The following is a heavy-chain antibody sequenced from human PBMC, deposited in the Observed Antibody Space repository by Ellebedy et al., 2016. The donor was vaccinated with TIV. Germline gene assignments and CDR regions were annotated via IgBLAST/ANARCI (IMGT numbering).Heavy chain of an antibody. V-gene: IGHV3-64D*06. D-gene: IGHD1-1*01. CDR2: ITSDALAR. J-gene: IGHJ5*02. CDR1: GFTFTSYA. Sequence: PGGSLRLSCSASGFTFTSYAMHWVRQAPGRGLQYLSGITSDALARYYSDSVLGRFTISRDNSKNTLYLQIINLRPDDTAVYYCVKSARGEERSPFDPWGQGTRVTVSS. CDR3: VKSARGEERSPFDP.